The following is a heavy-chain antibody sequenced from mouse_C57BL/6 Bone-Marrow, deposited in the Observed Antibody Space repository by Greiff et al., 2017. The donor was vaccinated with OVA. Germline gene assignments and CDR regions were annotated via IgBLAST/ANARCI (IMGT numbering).Heavy chain of an antibody. J-gene: IGHJ2*01. V-gene: IGHV1-81*01. CDR2: IYPRSGNN. CDR3: ASPNYAYDVDSFDD. CDR1: GYTFTSYG. Sequence: VKLQESGAELARPGASVKLSCKASGYTFTSYGISWVKQRTGQGLEWIGEIYPRSGNNYYNEKFKGKATLTADKSSSTAYLELRSLTSEDSAVYFCASPNYAYDVDSFDDWGQGTTLTVSS. D-gene: IGHD2-2*01.